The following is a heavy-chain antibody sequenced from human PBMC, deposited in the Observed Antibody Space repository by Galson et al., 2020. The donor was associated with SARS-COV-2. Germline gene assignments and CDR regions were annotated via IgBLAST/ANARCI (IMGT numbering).Heavy chain of an antibody. D-gene: IGHD3-22*01. Sequence: ASETLSLTCTVSGGSISSGGYYWSWIRQHPEKGLEWIGYSYYSGNTYYNPSLKSRVTISLDTSKNQFSLKLSSVTAADTAVYYCARGDYYDSSGYYYVDPWGQGTLVTVSS. V-gene: IGHV4-31*03. J-gene: IGHJ5*02. CDR2: SYYSGNT. CDR1: GGSISSGGYY. CDR3: ARGDYYDSSGYYYVDP.